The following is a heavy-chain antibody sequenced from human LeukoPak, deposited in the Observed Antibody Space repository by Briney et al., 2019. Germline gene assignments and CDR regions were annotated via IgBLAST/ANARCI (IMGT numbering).Heavy chain of an antibody. V-gene: IGHV3-21*01. CDR1: GFTFSTYS. J-gene: IGHJ6*03. CDR3: ARSKWVAVGLDYYYMDV. CDR2: ISSSSSYI. Sequence: AGGSLRLSCAASGFTFSTYSMNWVRQAPGKGLEWVSSISSSSSYIYYADSVKGRFTISRDNAKNALYLQMNSLRAEDTAVYFCARSKWVAVGLDYYYMDVWGKGTTVTVSS. D-gene: IGHD1-26*01.